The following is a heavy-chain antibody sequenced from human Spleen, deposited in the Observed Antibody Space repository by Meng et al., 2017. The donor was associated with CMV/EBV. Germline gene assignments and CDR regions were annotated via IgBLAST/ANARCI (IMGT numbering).Heavy chain of an antibody. CDR2: ISYDGSNK. CDR1: GFTFSRYW. Sequence: GESLKISCVASGFTFSRYWMSWVRQAPGKGLEWVAVISYDGSNKYYADSVKGRFTISRDNSKNTLYLQMNSLRAEDTAVYYCASAYRITGTTPTLGSHWGQGTLVTVSS. CDR3: ASAYRITGTTPTLGSH. J-gene: IGHJ4*02. D-gene: IGHD1-7*01. V-gene: IGHV3-30-3*01.